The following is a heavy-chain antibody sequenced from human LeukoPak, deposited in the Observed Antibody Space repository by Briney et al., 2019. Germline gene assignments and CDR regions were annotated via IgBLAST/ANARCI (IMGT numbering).Heavy chain of an antibody. CDR1: GGSFSGYY. CDR3: ARRWLEGSYYYDSSGYYRPRIGAFDI. CDR2: INHSGST. V-gene: IGHV4-34*01. Sequence: SETLSLTCAVYGGSFSGYYWSWIRQPPGKGVEWIGEINHSGSTNYNPSLKSRVTISVDTSKNQFSLKLSSVTAADTAVYYCARRWLEGSYYYDSSGYYRPRIGAFDIWGQGTMVTVSS. D-gene: IGHD3-22*01. J-gene: IGHJ3*02.